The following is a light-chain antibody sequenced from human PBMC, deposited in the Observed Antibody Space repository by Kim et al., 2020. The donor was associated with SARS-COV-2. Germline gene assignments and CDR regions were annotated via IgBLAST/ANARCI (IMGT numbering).Light chain of an antibody. CDR1: QSISSW. J-gene: IGKJ1*01. Sequence: ASVGDRVTITCRASQSISSWLAWYQQKPGKAPKLLIYKTSNLESGVPSRFSGSGSGTEFTLTISSLQPDDFATYYCQQYNISPWTFGQVTKVDIK. V-gene: IGKV1-5*03. CDR2: KTS. CDR3: QQYNISPWT.